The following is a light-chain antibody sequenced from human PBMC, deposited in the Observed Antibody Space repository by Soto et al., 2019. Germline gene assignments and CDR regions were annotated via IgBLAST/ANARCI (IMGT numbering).Light chain of an antibody. J-gene: IGLJ1*01. CDR1: NSNIGSNT. V-gene: IGLV1-44*01. CDR2: IGD. CDR3: AAWDDNLNAYV. Sequence: QSVLTQPPSASGTPGQRVTISCSGSNSNIGSNTVNWFQQLPGTAPKLLIYIGDQRASGVSDRFSASKSGTSASLAISGLRSDDEADYYCAAWDDNLNAYVFGSGTKLTVL.